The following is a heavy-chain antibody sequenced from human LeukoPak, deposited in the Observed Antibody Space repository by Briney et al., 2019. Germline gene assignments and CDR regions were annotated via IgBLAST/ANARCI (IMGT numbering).Heavy chain of an antibody. Sequence: GGSLRLSCAASGFTFSSYAMSWVRQAPGKGLEWVSYISSSGSTIYYADSVKGRFTISRDNAKNSLYLQMNSLRAEDTAVYYCARGGGIVQLDSGIDYCGQGTLVTVSS. CDR3: ARGGGIVQLDSGIDY. CDR1: GFTFSSYA. V-gene: IGHV3-48*03. D-gene: IGHD1-1*01. CDR2: ISSSGSTI. J-gene: IGHJ4*02.